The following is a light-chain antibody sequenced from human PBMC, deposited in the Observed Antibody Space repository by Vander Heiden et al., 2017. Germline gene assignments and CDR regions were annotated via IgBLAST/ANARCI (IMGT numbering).Light chain of an antibody. Sequence: DIQMTQSPSSLSASVGDRVTITCRASQSISNYLNWYQQKVGKAPKLLIYVSSSLQTGVPSRFSGSGSGTDFTLTIGSLQPEDFATYYCHQTYNNPWTFGQGTKVEI. CDR3: HQTYNNPWT. CDR1: QSISNY. V-gene: IGKV1-39*01. CDR2: VSS. J-gene: IGKJ1*01.